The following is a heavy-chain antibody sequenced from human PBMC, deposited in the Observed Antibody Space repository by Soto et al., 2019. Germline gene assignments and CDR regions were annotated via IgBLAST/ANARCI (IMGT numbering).Heavy chain of an antibody. CDR2: IYHSGST. CDR1: GGSISSSNW. V-gene: IGHV4-4*02. Sequence: SETLSLTCAVSGGSISSSNWWSWVRQPPGKGLEWIGEIYHSGSTNYNPSLKSRATISVDKSKNQFSLKLSSVTAADTAVYYCARGHFGVVMFYYYYGMDVWGQGTTVIVSS. J-gene: IGHJ6*02. D-gene: IGHD3-3*01. CDR3: ARGHFGVVMFYYYYGMDV.